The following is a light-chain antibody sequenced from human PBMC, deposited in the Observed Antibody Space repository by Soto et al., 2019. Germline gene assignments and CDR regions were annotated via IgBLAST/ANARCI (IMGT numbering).Light chain of an antibody. J-gene: IGLJ1*01. CDR1: SSDVGGYNY. V-gene: IGLV2-14*01. CDR2: EVT. CDR3: SSYTSSTTYV. Sequence: QSALTQPASVSGSPGQSITISCTGTSSDVGGYNYVSWYQQHPGKAPKLMIYEVTNRPSGVSNRFSGSKSGNTASLTISGLQAEDEADYYCSSYTSSTTYVFATVTKLTVL.